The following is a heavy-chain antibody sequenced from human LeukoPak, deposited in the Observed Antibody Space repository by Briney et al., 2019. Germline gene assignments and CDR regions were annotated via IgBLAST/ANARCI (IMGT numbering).Heavy chain of an antibody. D-gene: IGHD2/OR15-2a*01. V-gene: IGHV3-23*01. CDR1: GFTFSSYA. CDR2: ISGSGGNT. Sequence: PGGSLRLSCAASGFTFSSYAMSWVRQAPGKGLEWVSAISGSGGNTYYADSVKGRFTMSRDNSKNTLYLQMNSLRAEDTAVYFCAKYVSARGPPYALAVWGQGTTVTVSS. CDR3: AKYVSARGPPYALAV. J-gene: IGHJ6*02.